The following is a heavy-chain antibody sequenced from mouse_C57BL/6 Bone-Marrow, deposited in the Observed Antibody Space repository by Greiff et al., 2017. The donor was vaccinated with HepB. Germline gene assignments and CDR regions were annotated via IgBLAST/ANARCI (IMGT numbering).Heavy chain of an antibody. CDR3: AREDDYDYDVAWFAS. J-gene: IGHJ3*01. CDR1: GYTFTDYY. D-gene: IGHD2-4*01. CDR2: IFPGSGST. V-gene: IGHV1-75*01. Sequence: VQLQQSGPELVKPGSSVKISCKASGYTFTDYYINWVKQRPGQGLEWIGWIFPGSGSTYYNEKFKGKATLTVDKSSSTAYMLLSSLTSEDSAVYFCAREDDYDYDVAWFASWGQGTLVTVSA.